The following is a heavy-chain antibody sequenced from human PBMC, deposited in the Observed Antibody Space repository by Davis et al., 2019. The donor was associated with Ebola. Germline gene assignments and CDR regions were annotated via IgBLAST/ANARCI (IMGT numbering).Heavy chain of an antibody. Sequence: GGSLRLSCAGSGFTFNFYVMSWVRQAPGKGLEWVAIIWYDGTNKYYADSVKGRFTISRDNSNNTLFLQMNSLTVEDTAMYYCARDSGSGYCSGSSCHLHDLWGQGTLVTVSS. CDR2: IWYDGTNK. J-gene: IGHJ4*02. CDR3: ARDSGSGYCSGSSCHLHDL. V-gene: IGHV3-33*08. CDR1: GFTFNFYV. D-gene: IGHD2-15*01.